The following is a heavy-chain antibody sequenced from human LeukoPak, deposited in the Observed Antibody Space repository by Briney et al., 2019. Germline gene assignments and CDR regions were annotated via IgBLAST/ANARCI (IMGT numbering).Heavy chain of an antibody. CDR1: GYTFIGYY. J-gene: IGHJ4*02. D-gene: IGHD3-22*01. CDR2: INPNSGGT. CDR3: ARGSYDSSGYFGY. Sequence: ASVKVSCKASGYTFIGYYMHWVRQAPGQGLEWMGWINPNSGGTNYAQKFQGRVTMTRDTSISTAYMELSRLRSDDTAVYYCARGSYDSSGYFGYWGQGTLVTVSS. V-gene: IGHV1-2*02.